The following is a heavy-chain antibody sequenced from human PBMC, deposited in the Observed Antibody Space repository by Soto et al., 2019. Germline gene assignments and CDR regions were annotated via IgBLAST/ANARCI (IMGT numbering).Heavy chain of an antibody. Sequence: EVQLVESGGDSVQPGGSLRLSCVASGITFTNYWMHWVRQVPGKGLVWVARVDSDGRGTSYADFVKGRFTISRDNAKNTLYLQMNSLRVEDTAMYYCGTVFEHWGQGIAVTVSS. J-gene: IGHJ4*02. CDR2: VDSDGRGT. CDR1: GITFTNYW. V-gene: IGHV3-74*01. CDR3: GTVFEH.